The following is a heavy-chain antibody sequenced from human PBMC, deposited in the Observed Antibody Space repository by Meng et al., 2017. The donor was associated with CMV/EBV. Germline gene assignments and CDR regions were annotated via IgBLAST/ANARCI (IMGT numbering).Heavy chain of an antibody. CDR1: GYSFTSYW. CDR3: ARAIVPAVFWFDP. J-gene: IGHJ5*02. Sequence: KGSGYSFTSYWISWVRQMPGKGLEWMGRIDPSDSYTNYSPSVQGHVTISTDKSISTAYLQWSSLKASDTAMYYCARAIVPAVFWFDPWGQGTLVTVSS. CDR2: IDPSDSYT. D-gene: IGHD2-2*01. V-gene: IGHV5-10-1*01.